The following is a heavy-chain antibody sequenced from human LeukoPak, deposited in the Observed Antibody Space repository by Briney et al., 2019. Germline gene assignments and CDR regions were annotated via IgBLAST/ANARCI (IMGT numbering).Heavy chain of an antibody. CDR1: GFTFSSYA. D-gene: IGHD2-15*01. CDR3: ARDGEINCSGGSCYSYYYYYYMDV. V-gene: IGHV3-64*01. J-gene: IGHJ6*03. Sequence: GGSLRLSSAASGFTFSSYAMHWVRQAPGKGLEYVSAISSSGGSTYYANSVKGRFTISRDNSKNTLYLQMGSLRAEDMAVYYCARDGEINCSGGSCYSYYYYYYMDVWGKGTTVTLSS. CDR2: ISSSGGST.